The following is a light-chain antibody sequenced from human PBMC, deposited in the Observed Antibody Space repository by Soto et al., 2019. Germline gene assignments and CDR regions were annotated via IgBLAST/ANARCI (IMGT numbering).Light chain of an antibody. V-gene: IGKV3-20*01. CDR1: QSVSSSY. J-gene: IGKJ1*01. CDR3: QQYGSSPWT. CDR2: GAS. Sequence: EIVLTQSPGSLSLSPGERATRSCRRSQSVSSSYLAWYQQKPGQAPRLLIYGASSRATGIPDRFSGSGSGTDFTLTISRLEPEDFAVYYCQQYGSSPWTFGQGTKVDIK.